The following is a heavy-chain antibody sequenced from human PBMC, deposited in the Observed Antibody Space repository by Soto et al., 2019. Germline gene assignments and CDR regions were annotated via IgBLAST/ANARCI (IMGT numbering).Heavy chain of an antibody. Sequence: ASVKVSCKASGYTFTSYDINWVRQATGQGLEWMGWMNPNSGNTGYAQKFQGRVTMTRNTSISTAYMELSSLRSEDTAVYYCARGFNSHWGSYRYPPWFDPWGQGTLVTVSS. J-gene: IGHJ5*02. CDR3: ARGFNSHWGSYRYPPWFDP. CDR2: MNPNSGNT. V-gene: IGHV1-8*01. D-gene: IGHD3-16*02. CDR1: GYTFTSYD.